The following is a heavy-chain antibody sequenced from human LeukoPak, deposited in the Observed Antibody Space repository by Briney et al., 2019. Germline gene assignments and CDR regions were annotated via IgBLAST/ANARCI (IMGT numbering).Heavy chain of an antibody. CDR3: ARGLVTTVVTLEAFDY. CDR1: GYTFTGYY. J-gene: IGHJ4*02. D-gene: IGHD4-23*01. CDR2: INPNSGGT. V-gene: IGHV1-2*02. Sequence: GASVKVSCKASGYTFTGYYMHWVRQAPGQGLEWMGWINPNSGGTNYAQKFQGRVTMTRDTSISTAYMELSRLRSDDTAVYYCARGLVTTVVTLEAFDYWDQGTLVTVSS.